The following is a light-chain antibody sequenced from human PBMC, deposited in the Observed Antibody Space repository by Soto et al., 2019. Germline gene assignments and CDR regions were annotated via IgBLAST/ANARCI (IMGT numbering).Light chain of an antibody. V-gene: IGLV2-8*01. CDR2: EVT. J-gene: IGLJ2*01. Sequence: QSALTQPPSASGSPGQSVTISCTGTSSDVGGYNYVSWYRQHPGEAPKLMISEVTKRPSGVPDRFSGFKSGNTASLTVSGLQAEDEADYYCSSYAGSNIVVFGGGTKVTVL. CDR3: SSYAGSNIVV. CDR1: SSDVGGYNY.